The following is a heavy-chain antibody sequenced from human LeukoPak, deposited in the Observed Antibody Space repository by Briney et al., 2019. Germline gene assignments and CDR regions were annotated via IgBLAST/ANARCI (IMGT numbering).Heavy chain of an antibody. CDR1: GFTFSSYE. V-gene: IGHV3-48*03. J-gene: IGHJ4*02. CDR3: ARGSSYAF. D-gene: IGHD6-6*01. Sequence: GGSLRLSCAASGFTFSSYEMNWVRQAPGKGLEWVSYITSNANTIYYADSVKGRFTISRDNAKNSLYLQMNSLRAEDTAVYYSARGSSYAFWGQGTLVTVSS. CDR2: ITSNANTI.